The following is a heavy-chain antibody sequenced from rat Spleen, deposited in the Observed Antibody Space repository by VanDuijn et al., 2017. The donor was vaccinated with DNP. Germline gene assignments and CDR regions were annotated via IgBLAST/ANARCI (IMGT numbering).Heavy chain of an antibody. CDR3: TRDRPNYGGYSDIWFAY. CDR1: GFSLTIYN. Sequence: QVQLKESGPGLVQPSQTLSLTCTVAGFSLTIYNVHWVRQPPGKGLEWVGAIWSGGSTDYKSALKSRLSISRDTSKSQVFLKMNSLQTEDTAIYFCTRDRPNYGGYSDIWFAYWGQGTLVTGSS. D-gene: IGHD1-11*01. V-gene: IGHV2-15*01. J-gene: IGHJ3*01. CDR2: IWSGGST.